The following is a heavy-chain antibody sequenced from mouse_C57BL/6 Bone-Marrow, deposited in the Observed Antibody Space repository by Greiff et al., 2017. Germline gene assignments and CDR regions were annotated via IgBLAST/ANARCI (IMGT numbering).Heavy chain of an antibody. CDR1: GYTFTDYA. J-gene: IGHJ4*01. Sequence: VQLQQSGPELVRPGVSVKISCKGSGYTFTDYAMHWVKQSPAQSLEWIGVICTCCGDASYNQKFKDKATMTVDTSSSTAYMELGRLTSEDSAFYCCASYDYGVCAMDYWGQGTSVTVSS. V-gene: IGHV1-67*01. CDR3: ASYDYGVCAMDY. CDR2: ICTCCGDA. D-gene: IGHD2-4*01.